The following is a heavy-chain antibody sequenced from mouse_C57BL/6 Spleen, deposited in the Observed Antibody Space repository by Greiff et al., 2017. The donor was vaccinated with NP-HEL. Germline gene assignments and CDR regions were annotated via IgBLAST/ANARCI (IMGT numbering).Heavy chain of an antibody. CDR1: GYSFTDYN. D-gene: IGHD1-1*01. CDR3: ARRRVARAMDY. CDR2: IHPNDGTT. Sequence: EVQLQQSGPELVKPGASVKISCKASGYSFTDYNMNWVKRSNGKSLEWIGVIHPNDGTTSYNQKFKGKATLTVDPSSSTPYMQLNSLTSEDSAVYYCARRRVARAMDYWGQGTSVTVSS. J-gene: IGHJ4*01. V-gene: IGHV1-39*01.